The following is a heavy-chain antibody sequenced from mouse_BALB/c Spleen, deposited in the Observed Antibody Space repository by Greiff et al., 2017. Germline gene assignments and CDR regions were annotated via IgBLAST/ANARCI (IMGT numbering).Heavy chain of an antibody. V-gene: IGHV2-9*02. CDR3: ASITTVVEDYAMDY. D-gene: IGHD1-1*01. CDR1: GFSLTSYG. Sequence: QVQLQQSGPGLVAPSQSLSITCTVSGFSLTSYGVHWVRQPPGKGLEWLGVIWAGGSTNYHSALMSRLSISKDNSKSQVFLKMNSLQTDDTAMYYCASITTVVEDYAMDYWGQGTSVTVSS. CDR2: IWAGGST. J-gene: IGHJ4*01.